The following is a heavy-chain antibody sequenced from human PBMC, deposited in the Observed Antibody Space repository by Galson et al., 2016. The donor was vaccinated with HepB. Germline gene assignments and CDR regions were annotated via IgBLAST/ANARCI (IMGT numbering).Heavy chain of an antibody. CDR2: ISFDGNNK. CDR1: GFTFSYYA. CDR3: AKRHEYCPAVGCSVDY. J-gene: IGHJ4*02. Sequence: SLRLSCADSGFTFSYYAMHWVRQAPGKGLEWVAVISFDGNNKHYTNYVKGRFTISRDKSKNTVYLQMNSLRTEDTAIYYCAKRHEYCPAVGCSVDYWGQGTLVSVSS. D-gene: IGHD2/OR15-2a*01. V-gene: IGHV3-30-3*02.